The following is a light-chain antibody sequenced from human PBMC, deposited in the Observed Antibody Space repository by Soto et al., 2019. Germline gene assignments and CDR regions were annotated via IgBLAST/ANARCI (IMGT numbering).Light chain of an antibody. CDR1: QSVNSNF. CDR2: GVS. Sequence: EIVLTQSPGTLSLSPGERATLSCRASQSVNSNFFAWYQQKPGQAPRLLIYGVSIRATGIPDRFTGSGSGTDFALTISGLEPEDFAIYYCQQYGSSPRSFGQGTKVDI. J-gene: IGKJ2*03. V-gene: IGKV3-20*01. CDR3: QQYGSSPRS.